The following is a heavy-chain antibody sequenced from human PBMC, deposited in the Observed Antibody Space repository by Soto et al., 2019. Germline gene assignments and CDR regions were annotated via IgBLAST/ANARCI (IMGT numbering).Heavy chain of an antibody. D-gene: IGHD3-3*02. Sequence: SETLSLTCTVSGSSINSSGYYWGWIRQPPGKGLEWIGSMFYGVSAYYNPSLKSRVTVSVDTSKNQFSLNLRSVTAADTAVYYCARLPSRHLVDYWGQGTLVTVSS. CDR1: GSSINSSGYY. J-gene: IGHJ4*02. V-gene: IGHV4-39*01. CDR2: MFYGVSA. CDR3: ARLPSRHLVDY.